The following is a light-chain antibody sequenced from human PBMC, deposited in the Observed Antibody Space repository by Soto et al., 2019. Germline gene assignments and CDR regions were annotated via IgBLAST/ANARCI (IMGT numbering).Light chain of an antibody. J-gene: IGKJ1*01. CDR2: GAS. CDR1: QSVSSSH. V-gene: IGKV3-20*01. Sequence: EIVLTQSPGTLSLSAGERAPLSCRASQSVSSSHLAWYQQKPGQAPRLLISGASSRATGIPDRFTGSGSGTDFTLTISRLEPEDFAVYYCQQYGSSPRTFGQGTKVDI. CDR3: QQYGSSPRT.